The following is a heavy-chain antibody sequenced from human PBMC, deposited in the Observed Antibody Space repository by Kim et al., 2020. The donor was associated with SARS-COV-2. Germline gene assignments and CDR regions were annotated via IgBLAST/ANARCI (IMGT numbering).Heavy chain of an antibody. D-gene: IGHD2-21*01. Sequence: GGSLRLSCAASGFTFSNAWISWVRQAPGKGLEWVGRIRSKTDGGTTDYAAPVKGRFTISRDDSKNTVYLQMNTLKSEDTAVYYCFRMWRDFDRWGQGTLGTVSS. V-gene: IGHV3-15*01. CDR1: GFTFSNAW. J-gene: IGHJ4*02. CDR2: IRSKTDGGTT. CDR3: FRMWRDFDR.